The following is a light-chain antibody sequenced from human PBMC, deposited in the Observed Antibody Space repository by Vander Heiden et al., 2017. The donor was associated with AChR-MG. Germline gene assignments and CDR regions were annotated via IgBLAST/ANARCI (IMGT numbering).Light chain of an antibody. Sequence: QSALTQPPSASGSPGQSVTISCTGTSSDVGGYNYVSWYQQHPDKAPKVMIYEVSKRPSGVPVRFSGSKSGNTASLTVSGLQAEDEADYYCSSYGGSNNLIFGGGTKLTVL. J-gene: IGLJ2*01. CDR1: SSDVGGYNY. CDR3: SSYGGSNNLI. V-gene: IGLV2-8*01. CDR2: EVS.